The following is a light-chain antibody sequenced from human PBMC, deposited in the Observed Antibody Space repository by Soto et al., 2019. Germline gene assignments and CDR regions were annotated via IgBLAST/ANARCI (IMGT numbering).Light chain of an antibody. CDR2: GAS. CDR1: QSVSSSY. Sequence: EIVLTQSPGTLSLSPGERATLSCRASQSVSSSYLAWYQQKPGQAPRLLIYGASGRATGIPDRFSGSGFGTDFTLTSSRLEPEDFAVYYCQQYGSSPMYSFGQGTQLEIK. CDR3: QQYGSSPMYS. J-gene: IGKJ2*01. V-gene: IGKV3-20*01.